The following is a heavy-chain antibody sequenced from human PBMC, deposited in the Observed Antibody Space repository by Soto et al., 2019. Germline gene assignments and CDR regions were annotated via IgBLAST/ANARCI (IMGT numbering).Heavy chain of an antibody. CDR3: AKVRGDCSGYYYESDAFDF. J-gene: IGHJ3*01. Sequence: PGGSLRLSCAASGFTFSSYAMSWVRQAPGKGLEWVSAISGSGGSAYYADSVKGRFTISRDNSKNTLYLQMNSLRAEDTAVYYCAKVRGDCSGYYYESDAFDFWGQGTMVTVSS. CDR1: GFTFSSYA. CDR2: ISGSGGSA. V-gene: IGHV3-23*01. D-gene: IGHD3-22*01.